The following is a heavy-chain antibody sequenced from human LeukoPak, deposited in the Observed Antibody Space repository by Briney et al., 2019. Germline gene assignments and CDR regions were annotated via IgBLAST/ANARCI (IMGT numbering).Heavy chain of an antibody. Sequence: GGSLRLSCAASGFTFSSYGMHWVRQAPGKGLEWVAVISYDGSNKYYADSVKGRFTISRDNSKNTLYLQMNSLRAEDTAVYYCARAKGSGGSCYLDYWGQGTLVTVSS. CDR3: ARAKGSGGSCYLDY. V-gene: IGHV3-30*03. D-gene: IGHD2-15*01. CDR1: GFTFSSYG. CDR2: ISYDGSNK. J-gene: IGHJ4*02.